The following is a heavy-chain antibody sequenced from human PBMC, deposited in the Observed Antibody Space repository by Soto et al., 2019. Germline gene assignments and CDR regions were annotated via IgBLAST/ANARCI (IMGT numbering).Heavy chain of an antibody. V-gene: IGHV3-7*01. Sequence: EVQLVESGGGLVQLGGSLRLSCAASGFIFSNHCMSWVRQAPGKGLEWVANIKQDGSEKNYLDSVKGRFTVSRDNAKNSLYLQMNSLRAEDTAVYYCARDVAAGGDYWGQGTLVTVSS. CDR3: ARDVAAGGDY. CDR2: IKQDGSEK. J-gene: IGHJ4*02. CDR1: GFIFSNHC. D-gene: IGHD6-13*01.